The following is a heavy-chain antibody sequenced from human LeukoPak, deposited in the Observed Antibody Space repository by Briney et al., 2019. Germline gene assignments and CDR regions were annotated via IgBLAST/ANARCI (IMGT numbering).Heavy chain of an antibody. V-gene: IGHV1-18*01. Sequence: GASVKVSCKASGYTFTTYGISWVRQAPGQGLECMGWINPYNGNTNYAQKLQGRVTMTRDTSTRTVYMELSSLRSEDTAAYYCAREGEVIVTDNLFYWGQGTLVTVSS. CDR3: AREGEVIVTDNLFY. CDR2: INPYNGNT. CDR1: GYTFTTYG. J-gene: IGHJ4*02. D-gene: IGHD2-21*01.